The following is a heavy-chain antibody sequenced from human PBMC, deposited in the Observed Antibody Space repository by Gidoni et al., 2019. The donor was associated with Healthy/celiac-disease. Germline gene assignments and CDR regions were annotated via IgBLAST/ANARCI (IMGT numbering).Heavy chain of an antibody. J-gene: IGHJ4*02. CDR2: ISGSGGST. CDR3: AKDRFIVVVPAAIEAFN. CDR1: GFTFSHYA. Sequence: VQLLESGGGLVQPGGSVRLSCAASGFTFSHYAMSWVRPAPGKGLEWVSAISGSGGSTYYADSVKGRFTISRDNSKNTLYLQMNSLRAEDTAVYYCAKDRFIVVVPAAIEAFNWGQGTLVTVSS. D-gene: IGHD2-2*01. V-gene: IGHV3-23*01.